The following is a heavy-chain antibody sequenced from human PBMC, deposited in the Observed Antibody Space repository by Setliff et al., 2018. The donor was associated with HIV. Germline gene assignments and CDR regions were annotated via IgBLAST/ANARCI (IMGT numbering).Heavy chain of an antibody. J-gene: IGHJ6*03. V-gene: IGHV4-59*01. Sequence: SETLSLTCTVSGGSITSNYWSWIRQPPGKGLEWIGYIYYRGSTNYNPSLKSRVTISLDTSKNQFSLKMTSVTAADTAVYYCARGEVAVLKPDYYYMDVWGKGTTVTVPS. CDR1: GGSITSNY. CDR2: IYYRGST. D-gene: IGHD6-19*01. CDR3: ARGEVAVLKPDYYYMDV.